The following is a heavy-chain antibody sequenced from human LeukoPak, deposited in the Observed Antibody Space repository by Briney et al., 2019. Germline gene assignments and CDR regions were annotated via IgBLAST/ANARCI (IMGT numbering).Heavy chain of an antibody. CDR3: ARLGFYDSSGYYHDAFDI. CDR1: GFTFSSYA. CDR2: TSGSGGHT. J-gene: IGHJ3*02. D-gene: IGHD3-22*01. Sequence: PGGSLRLSCVASGFTFSSYAINWVRQAPGKGLEWVSGTSGSGGHTCYADSVKGRFTISRENSKNTLYLQMNSLRAEDTAVYYCARLGFYDSSGYYHDAFDIWGQGTMVTVSS. V-gene: IGHV3-23*01.